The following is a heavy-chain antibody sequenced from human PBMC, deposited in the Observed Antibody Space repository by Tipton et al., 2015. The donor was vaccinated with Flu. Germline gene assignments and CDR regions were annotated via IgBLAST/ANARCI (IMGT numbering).Heavy chain of an antibody. CDR1: GFTFSSYS. Sequence: SLRLSCAASGFTFSSYSMNWVRQAPGKGLEWVSSISSSSSYIYYADSVKGRFTISGDNAKNSLYLQMNSLRAEDTAVYYCARARGGSGSYYIPHNWFGPWGQGTLVTVSS. D-gene: IGHD3-10*01. J-gene: IGHJ5*02. CDR3: ARARGGSGSYYIPHNWFGP. CDR2: ISSSSSYI. V-gene: IGHV3-21*01.